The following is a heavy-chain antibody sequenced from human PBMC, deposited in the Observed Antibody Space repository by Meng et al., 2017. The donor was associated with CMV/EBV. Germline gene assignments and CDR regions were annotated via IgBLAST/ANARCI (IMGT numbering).Heavy chain of an antibody. CDR1: GFPFSSYW. D-gene: IGHD4-17*01. CDR3: ARDPEGPITFLYGDDAFDI. CDR2: INSDGSSA. V-gene: IGHV3-74*01. Sequence: GGSLRLSCAASGFPFSSYWMHWVRQAPGKGLVWVSRINSDGSSASYADSVKGRFTISRDNAKNTLYLQMNSLRAEDTAVYYCARDPEGPITFLYGDDAFDIWGQGTMVTVSS. J-gene: IGHJ3*02.